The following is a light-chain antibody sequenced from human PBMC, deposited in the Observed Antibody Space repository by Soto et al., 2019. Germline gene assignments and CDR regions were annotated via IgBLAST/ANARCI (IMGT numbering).Light chain of an antibody. CDR1: QTISNF. CDR2: DVS. Sequence: DIQMTQSPSALSASVGDRVTITCRASQTISNFLAWYQQRAGKAPKLLISDVSSLESGVPSRFSGSGSGTEFTLTISSRRPDDFATYYCHQYERHSTFGQGTKLELK. J-gene: IGKJ2*01. V-gene: IGKV1-5*01. CDR3: HQYERHST.